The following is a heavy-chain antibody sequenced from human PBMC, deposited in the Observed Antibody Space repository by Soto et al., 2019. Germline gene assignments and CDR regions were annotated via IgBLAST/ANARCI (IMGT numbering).Heavy chain of an antibody. CDR3: AGEAGSFYCGATLRFYYFDY. V-gene: IGHV4-61*01. CDR2: IYYSGST. D-gene: IGHD1-26*01. CDR1: GGSVSSGSYY. J-gene: IGHJ4*02. Sequence: QVQLQESGPGLVKPSETLSLTCTVSGGSVSSGSYYWSWIRQPPGKGLEWIGYIYYSGSTNYNPSLKSRVTISVDPSKNLSSLKLSSVTAADTAVYYCAGEAGSFYCGATLRFYYFDYWGQGTLVTVSS.